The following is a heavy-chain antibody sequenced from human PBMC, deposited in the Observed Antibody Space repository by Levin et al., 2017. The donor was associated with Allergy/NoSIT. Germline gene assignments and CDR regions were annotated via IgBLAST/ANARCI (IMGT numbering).Heavy chain of an antibody. J-gene: IGHJ4*02. CDR3: ARASGSYDY. D-gene: IGHD1-26*01. V-gene: IGHV3-33*01. Sequence: GGSLRLSCAASGFSFTTYGFHWVRQAPGKGLEWVAVIWPDGSNKYYADSVKGRFTISRDDSKNTVYLQMNSLRAEDTAVYYCARASGSYDYWGQGTLVTISS. CDR2: IWPDGSNK. CDR1: GFSFTTYG.